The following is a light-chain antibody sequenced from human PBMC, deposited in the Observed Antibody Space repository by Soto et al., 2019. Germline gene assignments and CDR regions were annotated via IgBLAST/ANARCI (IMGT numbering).Light chain of an antibody. CDR2: AAS. J-gene: IGKJ5*01. V-gene: IGKV1-12*01. CDR3: LQANRVPLS. Sequence: DIQMTQSPSSVSASVGDRVTITCRASQAISTNLAWYQQKPGKAPKLLIYAASSLQSGVPPRFSGSGSGKDFSLTISSLQPEDFAIYYFLQANRVPLSFGQGTRLEIK. CDR1: QAISTN.